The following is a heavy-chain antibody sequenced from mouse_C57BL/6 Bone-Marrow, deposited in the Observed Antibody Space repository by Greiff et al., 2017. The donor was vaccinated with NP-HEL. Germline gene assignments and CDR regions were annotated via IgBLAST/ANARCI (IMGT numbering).Heavy chain of an antibody. CDR3: TRAVLSFAY. CDR2: ISSGGDYI. V-gene: IGHV5-9-1*02. J-gene: IGHJ3*01. CDR1: GFTFSSYA. Sequence: EVKVVESGEGLVKPGGSLKLSCAASGFTFSSYAMSWVRQTPEKRLEWVAYISSGGDYIYYADTVKGRFTISRDNARNTLYLQMSSLKSEDTAMYYCTRAVLSFAYWGQGTLVTVSA.